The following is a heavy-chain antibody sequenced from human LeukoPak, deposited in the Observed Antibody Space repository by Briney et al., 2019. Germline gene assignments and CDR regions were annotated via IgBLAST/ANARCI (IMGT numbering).Heavy chain of an antibody. Sequence: PSETPSLTCTVSGGSISSYYWSWIRQPPGKGLEWIGYIYYSGSTNYNPSLKSRVTISVDTSKNQFSLKLSSVTAADTAVYYCARVGSLADDYFDYWGQGTLVTVSS. D-gene: IGHD3-10*01. CDR3: ARVGSLADDYFDY. J-gene: IGHJ4*02. CDR2: IYYSGST. V-gene: IGHV4-59*01. CDR1: GGSISSYY.